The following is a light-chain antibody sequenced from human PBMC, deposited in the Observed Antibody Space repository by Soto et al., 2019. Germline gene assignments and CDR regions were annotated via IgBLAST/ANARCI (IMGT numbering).Light chain of an antibody. V-gene: IGKV3-20*01. J-gene: IGKJ1*01. Sequence: EIVLTQSPGTLSLSPGERATLSCRASQSISSSYFAWYQQKPGQAPSLVIYGASSRATGIPDRFSGSGSGTDFTLTISRLEPEDFAVYYCQQYGGSPQTFGQGTKVDIK. CDR3: QQYGGSPQT. CDR1: QSISSSY. CDR2: GAS.